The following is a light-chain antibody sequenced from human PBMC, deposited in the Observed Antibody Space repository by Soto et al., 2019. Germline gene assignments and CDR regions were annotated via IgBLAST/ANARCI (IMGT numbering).Light chain of an antibody. Sequence: ELVMTQSPATLSVSPGERATLSGRASQSVSSNLACHQQIPGQAPKLLIYGASTRATGIPARFSGSGSGKECTLTISSLQSEDFAVYYCQQYNNRPPFTFGPGTKSGYQT. J-gene: IGKJ3*01. V-gene: IGKV3-15*01. CDR2: GAS. CDR3: QQYNNRPPFT. CDR1: QSVSSN.